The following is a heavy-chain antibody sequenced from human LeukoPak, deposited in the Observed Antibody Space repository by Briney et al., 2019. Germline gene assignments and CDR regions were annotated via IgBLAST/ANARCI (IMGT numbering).Heavy chain of an antibody. Sequence: ASVKVSCKASGYTFTSYGISWVRQAPGQGLERMGWISAYNGNTNYAQKLQGRVTMTTDTSTSTAYMELSSLRSEDTAVYYCAIELSSGWYRVDYWGQGTLVTVSS. D-gene: IGHD6-19*01. J-gene: IGHJ4*02. CDR3: AIELSSGWYRVDY. CDR1: GYTFTSYG. CDR2: ISAYNGNT. V-gene: IGHV1-18*01.